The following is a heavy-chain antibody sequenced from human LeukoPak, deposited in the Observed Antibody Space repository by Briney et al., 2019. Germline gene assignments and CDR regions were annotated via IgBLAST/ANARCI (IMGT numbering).Heavy chain of an antibody. CDR1: GFSFSTFA. J-gene: IGHJ6*03. CDR2: ISVNGGNT. CDR3: AKGIPGYNYYYVDL. V-gene: IGHV3-23*01. Sequence: PGGSLRLSCVPSGFSFSTFAMNWVRQAPGKGLEWVSAISVNGGNTYYTDSVKGRFTISRDNSKNTLYLQMHTLTVEDSAVYYCAKGIPGYNYYYVDLWGKGTTVTVSS. D-gene: IGHD2-21*01.